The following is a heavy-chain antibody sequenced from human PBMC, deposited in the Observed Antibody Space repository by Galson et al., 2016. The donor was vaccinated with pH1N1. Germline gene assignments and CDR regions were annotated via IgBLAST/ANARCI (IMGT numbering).Heavy chain of an antibody. J-gene: IGHJ4*02. CDR1: GFTFSNHG. D-gene: IGHD6-6*01. V-gene: IGHV3-23*01. Sequence: SLRLSCAASGFTFSNHGMTWVRQAPGKGLDWVSTISGSGAYTYYTGSVKGRVTISRDNSKNTLYLQMDSLRVEDTAISYCAKDWGWQLVPSPFDYWGQGTLVTVSS. CDR2: ISGSGAYT. CDR3: AKDWGWQLVPSPFDY.